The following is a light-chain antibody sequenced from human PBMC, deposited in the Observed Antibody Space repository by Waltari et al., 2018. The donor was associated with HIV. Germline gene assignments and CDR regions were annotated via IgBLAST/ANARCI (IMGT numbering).Light chain of an antibody. CDR1: NADVGAYNY. CDR2: DVT. CDR3: CSYAGSPWM. V-gene: IGLV2-11*01. J-gene: IGLJ3*02. Sequence: QSVLTQPRSLSGSPRQSVTISCTGTNADVGAYNYVSWYQQHPGKAPKLIIYDVTKRPSGVPDRCSGSKSGNTASLTISGLQAEDEADYYCCSYAGSPWMFGGGTRLTVL.